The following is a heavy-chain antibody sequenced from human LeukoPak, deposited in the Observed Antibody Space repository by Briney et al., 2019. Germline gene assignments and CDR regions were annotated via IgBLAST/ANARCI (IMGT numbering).Heavy chain of an antibody. Sequence: GGSLRLSCAASGFTFSSYSMNWVRQAPGKGLEWVSAISGSGGSTYCADSVKGRFTISRDNSKNTLYLQMNSLRAEDTAVYYCAKVTNPDYYDSSGYYLVDYWGQGTLVTVSS. J-gene: IGHJ4*02. D-gene: IGHD3-22*01. CDR3: AKVTNPDYYDSSGYYLVDY. CDR1: GFTFSSYS. CDR2: ISGSGGST. V-gene: IGHV3-23*01.